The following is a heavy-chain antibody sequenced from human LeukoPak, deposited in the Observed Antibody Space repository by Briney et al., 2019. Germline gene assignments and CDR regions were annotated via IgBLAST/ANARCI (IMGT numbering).Heavy chain of an antibody. CDR2: ISSSSSTI. Sequence: GGSLRLSCAASGFTFSSYAMSWVRQAPGKGLEWVSYISSSSSTIYNADSVKGRFTISRDNAKNSLYLQMNSLRDEDTAVYYCASLDGDGYNSVYWGQGTLVTVSS. V-gene: IGHV3-48*02. J-gene: IGHJ4*02. CDR3: ASLDGDGYNSVY. CDR1: GFTFSSYA. D-gene: IGHD5-12*01.